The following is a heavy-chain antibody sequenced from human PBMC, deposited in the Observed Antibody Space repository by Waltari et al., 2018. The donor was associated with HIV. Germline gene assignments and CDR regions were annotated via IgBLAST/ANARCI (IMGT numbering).Heavy chain of an antibody. D-gene: IGHD3-16*01. CDR1: GGEFNSYS. CDR2: IIPKSNPA. Sequence: QLVQSGAEVRKPGSSVRVSCKASGGEFNSYSINWVRPVNGQGLEWMGRIIPKSNPANNAQKFQGRVTITADKSTSTAYRELSSLKADDTGVYYCASARETMGVDFESWGQGSLVTVSS. CDR3: ASARETMGVDFES. J-gene: IGHJ4*02. V-gene: IGHV1-69*08.